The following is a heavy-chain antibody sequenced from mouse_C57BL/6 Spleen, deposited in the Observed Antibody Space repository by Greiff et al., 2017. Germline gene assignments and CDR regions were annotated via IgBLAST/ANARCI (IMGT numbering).Heavy chain of an antibody. V-gene: IGHV1-69*01. D-gene: IGHD1-1*01. Sequence: QVQLQQPGAELVMPGASVKLSCKASGYTFTSYWMHWVKQRPGQGLEWIGEIDPSDSYTNYNQKFKGKSTLTVDKSSSTAYMQLSSLTSEDSAVYYCATATVVADYVDYWGQGTTLTVSS. CDR3: ATATVVADYVDY. J-gene: IGHJ2*01. CDR2: IDPSDSYT. CDR1: GYTFTSYW.